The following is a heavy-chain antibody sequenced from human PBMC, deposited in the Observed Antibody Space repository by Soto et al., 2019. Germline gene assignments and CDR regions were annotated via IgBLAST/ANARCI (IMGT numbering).Heavy chain of an antibody. CDR1: GFTFSSYW. J-gene: IGHJ3*02. CDR2: IKQDGSEK. CDR3: AREFGQLDTVAFDI. D-gene: IGHD6-13*01. V-gene: IGHV3-7*01. Sequence: GESLKISCAASGFTFSSYWMSWVRQAPGKGLEWVANIKQDGSEKYYVDSVKGRFTISRDNAKNSLYLQMNSLRAEDTAVYYCAREFGQLDTVAFDIWGQGTMVTVSS.